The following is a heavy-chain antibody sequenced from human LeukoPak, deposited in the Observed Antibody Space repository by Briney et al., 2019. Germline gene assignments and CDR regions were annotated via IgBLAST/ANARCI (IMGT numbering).Heavy chain of an antibody. CDR3: ARGVSVFRLWLSYPWFDP. V-gene: IGHV1-2*02. J-gene: IGHJ5*02. CDR2: IDPNSGAT. D-gene: IGHD5-18*01. CDR1: GYTFTGYY. Sequence: ASVKVSCKASGYTFTGYYLHWVRQAPGQGLEWMGWIDPNSGATDSAQKFLGRVTVTRDTSISTAYMELAGLRSDDTAVYYCARGVSVFRLWLSYPWFDPWGQGTLVTVSS.